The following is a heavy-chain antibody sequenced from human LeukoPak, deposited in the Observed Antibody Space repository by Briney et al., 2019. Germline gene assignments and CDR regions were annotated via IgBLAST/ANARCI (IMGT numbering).Heavy chain of an antibody. Sequence: SETLSLTCTVSGGSISSYYWSWIRQPPGKGLEWIAYIYYSGSTNYNPSLKSRVTISVDTSKNQFSLKLSPVTAADTAVYYCARVRTAVAGTSGAYHFDYWGQGTLVTVCS. J-gene: IGHJ4*02. V-gene: IGHV4-59*01. CDR1: GGSISSYY. CDR3: ARVRTAVAGTSGAYHFDY. D-gene: IGHD6-19*01. CDR2: IYYSGST.